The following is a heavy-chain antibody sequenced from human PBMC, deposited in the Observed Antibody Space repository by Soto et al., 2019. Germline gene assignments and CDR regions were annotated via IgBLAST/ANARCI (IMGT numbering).Heavy chain of an antibody. CDR3: ARTRTVVVVAASWFDP. Sequence: SETLSLTCTVSGGSISSSSYYWGWILQPPGKGLEWIGSIYYSGSTYYNPSLKSRVTISVDTSKNQFSLKLSSVTAADTAVYNCARTRTVVVVAASWFDPWGQGTLVT. CDR2: IYYSGST. CDR1: GGSISSSSYY. V-gene: IGHV4-39*01. D-gene: IGHD2-15*01. J-gene: IGHJ5*02.